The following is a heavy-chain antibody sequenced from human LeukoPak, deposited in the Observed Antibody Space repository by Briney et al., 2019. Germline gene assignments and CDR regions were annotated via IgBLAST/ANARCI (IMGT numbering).Heavy chain of an antibody. CDR3: AREYDSSGYSYYGMDV. J-gene: IGHJ6*02. CDR1: GYTFTGYY. V-gene: IGHV1-2*02. D-gene: IGHD3-22*01. Sequence: ASVKVSCKASGYTFTGYYMHWVRQAPGQGLELMGWINPNSGGTNYAQKFQGRVTMTRDTSISTAYMELSRLRSDDTAVYYCAREYDSSGYSYYGMDVWGQGTTVTVSS. CDR2: INPNSGGT.